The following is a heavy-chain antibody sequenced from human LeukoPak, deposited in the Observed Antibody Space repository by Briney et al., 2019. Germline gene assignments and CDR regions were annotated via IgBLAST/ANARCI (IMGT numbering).Heavy chain of an antibody. D-gene: IGHD6-19*01. CDR3: ARDHSSVWYTTQYMDV. V-gene: IGHV3-11*04. CDR1: GFTFSDYY. Sequence: PGGSLRLSCAASGFTFSDYYMSWIRQAPGKGLEWVSYISSSGSTIYYADSVKGRFTISRDNAKHSLYLQMNSLRAEDTAVYYCARDHSSVWYTTQYMDVGGKGTTVTVSS. J-gene: IGHJ6*03. CDR2: ISSSGSTI.